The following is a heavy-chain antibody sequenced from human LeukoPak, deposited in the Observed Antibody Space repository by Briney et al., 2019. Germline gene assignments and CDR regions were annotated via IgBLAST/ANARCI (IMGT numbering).Heavy chain of an antibody. CDR3: VRSGYYDDWFDP. CDR1: GGTFTDYS. J-gene: IGHJ5*02. V-gene: IGHV1-69*02. D-gene: IGHD5-12*01. CDR2: IIPILNQA. Sequence: EASVKVSCKAPGGTFTDYSISWVRQAPGRGLEWMGRIIPILNQANYAQKFSGRVTFTADKSTTTASMELSSLKSEDTAIYYCVRSGYYDDWFDPWGQGTLVTVSS.